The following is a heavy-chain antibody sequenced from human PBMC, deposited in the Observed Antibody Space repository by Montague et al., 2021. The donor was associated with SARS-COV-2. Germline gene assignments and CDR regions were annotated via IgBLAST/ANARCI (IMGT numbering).Heavy chain of an antibody. D-gene: IGHD1-1*01. CDR1: GGSFSDYY. CDR3: ARERQGNYFHYYGLDV. Sequence: SETLSLTCAVYGGSFSDYYWSWIRQPQGKGLEWMGEINHSGSTGYNPPLKSRVTISVDTSKNQFSLRLTSVTAADTAVYYCARERQGNYFHYYGLDVWGQGTTVTVSS. CDR2: INHSGST. V-gene: IGHV4-34*01. J-gene: IGHJ6*02.